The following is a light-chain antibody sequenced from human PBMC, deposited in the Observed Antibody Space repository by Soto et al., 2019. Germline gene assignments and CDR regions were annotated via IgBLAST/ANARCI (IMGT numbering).Light chain of an antibody. CDR2: DAS. CDR1: QSVSSN. CDR3: QQRSSGYS. J-gene: IGKJ2*01. Sequence: IVLIQSPATLSLSPGERATLSCRASQSVSSNLAWYQQNPGQSPRLLIFDASNRPTVTPARFSGSGFGTDFTLTITSLEPEDSAVYYCQQRSSGYSFGPGTKLEIK. V-gene: IGKV3-11*01.